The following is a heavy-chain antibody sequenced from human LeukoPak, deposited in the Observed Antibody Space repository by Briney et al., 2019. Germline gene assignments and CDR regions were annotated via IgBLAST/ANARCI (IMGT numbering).Heavy chain of an antibody. V-gene: IGHV4-31*03. CDR3: ARVRSGGSGSYYNCFDP. Sequence: PSETLSLTCTVSGGSISGDYYWSWIRQPPGKGLEWIGYTYDSGSTYYNPSLRSRVTISVDTSQNQFSLKLSSVTAADTAIYYCARVRSGGSGSYYNCFDPWGQGTLVTVSS. D-gene: IGHD3-10*01. CDR1: GGSISGDYY. J-gene: IGHJ5*02. CDR2: TYDSGST.